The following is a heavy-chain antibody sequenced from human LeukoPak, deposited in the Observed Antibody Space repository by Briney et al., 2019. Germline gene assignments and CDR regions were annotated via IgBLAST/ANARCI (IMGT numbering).Heavy chain of an antibody. V-gene: IGHV1-2*02. CDR1: GYTFTGYY. CDR2: INPNSGGT. CDR3: ARTRTKGRVWFGYPSNEGFDY. J-gene: IGHJ4*02. Sequence: GASVKVSCKASGYTFTGYYMHWVRQAPGQGLEWMGWINPNSGGTNYAQKFQGRVTMTRDTSISTAYMELSRLRSDDTAVYYCARTRTKGRVWFGYPSNEGFDYWGQGTLVTVSS. D-gene: IGHD3-10*01.